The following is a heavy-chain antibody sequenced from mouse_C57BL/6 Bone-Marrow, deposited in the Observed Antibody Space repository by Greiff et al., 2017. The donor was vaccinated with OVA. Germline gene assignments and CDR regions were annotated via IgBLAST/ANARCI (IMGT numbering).Heavy chain of an antibody. CDR3: ARELRFYYFDY. J-gene: IGHJ2*01. CDR1: GYSITSGYD. D-gene: IGHD1-1*01. V-gene: IGHV3-1*01. CDR2: ISYSGST. Sequence: VPLKESGPGMVKPSQSLSLTCTVTGYSITSGYDWHWIRHFPGNKLEWMGYISYSGSTNYNPSLKSRISITHDTSKNHFFLKLNSVTTEDTATYYCARELRFYYFDYWGQGTTLTVSS.